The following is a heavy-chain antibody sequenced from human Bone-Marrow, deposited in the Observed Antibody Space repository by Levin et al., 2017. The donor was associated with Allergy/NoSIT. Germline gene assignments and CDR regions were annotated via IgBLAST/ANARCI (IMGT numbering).Heavy chain of an antibody. CDR1: GFTFSNAW. CDR2: IKSKTDGGTI. J-gene: IGHJ4*02. CDR3: TTGYCGTSTCYT. Sequence: GGSLRLSCAASGFTFSNAWMTWVRQAPGKGLEWVGRIKSKTDGGTIDYAAPVKGRFTISRDDSKNTLYLQMDSLKTDDTAVYYCTTGYCGTSTCYTWGQGTLVTVSS. V-gene: IGHV3-15*01. D-gene: IGHD2-2*02.